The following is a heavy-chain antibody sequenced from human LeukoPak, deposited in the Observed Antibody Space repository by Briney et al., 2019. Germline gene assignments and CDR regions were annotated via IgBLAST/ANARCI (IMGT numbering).Heavy chain of an antibody. D-gene: IGHD3-10*01. CDR3: AKDLGLMVRGEFDY. CDR1: GFTFSSYA. Sequence: PGGSLSPSCAASGFTFSSYAMRWVRQAPGKGLEWVSAISGSGGSTYYADSVKGRFTISRDNSKNTLYLQMNSLRAEDTAVYYCAKDLGLMVRGEFDYWGQGTLVTVSS. J-gene: IGHJ4*02. CDR2: ISGSGGST. V-gene: IGHV3-23*01.